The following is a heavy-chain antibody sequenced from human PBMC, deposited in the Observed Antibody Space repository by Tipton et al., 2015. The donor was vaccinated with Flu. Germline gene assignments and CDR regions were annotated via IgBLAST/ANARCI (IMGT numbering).Heavy chain of an antibody. V-gene: IGHV5-51*01. CDR3: VRQPGGVRYFDF. CDR1: GYNFTTYW. D-gene: IGHD1-14*01. CDR2: IYPGDSET. J-gene: IGHJ2*01. Sequence: QLVQSGAEVKKPGESLKISCKGSGYNFTTYWIGWVRQVPGKGLEWMGIIYPGDSETRYSPSFQGQVTISADKSITTAYLQWSSLKPSDTAMYYCVRQPGGVRYFDFWGRGTLVTVSP.